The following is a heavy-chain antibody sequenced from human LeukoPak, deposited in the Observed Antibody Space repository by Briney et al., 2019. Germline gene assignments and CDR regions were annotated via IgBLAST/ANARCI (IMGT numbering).Heavy chain of an antibody. Sequence: GASVKVSCKASGYTFTSYGISWVRQAPGQGLEWMVWISAYNGNTNYAQKLQGRVTMTTDTSTSTAYMELRSLRSDDTAVYYCARVYYDFWSGYEYDAFDIWGQGTMVTVSS. CDR2: ISAYNGNT. V-gene: IGHV1-18*01. CDR1: GYTFTSYG. CDR3: ARVYYDFWSGYEYDAFDI. D-gene: IGHD3-3*01. J-gene: IGHJ3*02.